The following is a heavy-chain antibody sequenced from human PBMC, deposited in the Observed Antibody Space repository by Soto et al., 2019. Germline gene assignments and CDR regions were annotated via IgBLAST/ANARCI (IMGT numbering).Heavy chain of an antibody. CDR1: GGTFSSYT. CDR2: IIPILGIA. Sequence: QVQLVQSGAEVKKPGSSVKVSCKASGGTFSSYTISWVRQAPGQGLEWMGRIIPILGIANYAQKFQGRVTITADKSTSTAYMELSSLRSEDTAVYYCARYCSGGSCYPPNYYYGMDVWGQGTTVTVSS. CDR3: ARYCSGGSCYPPNYYYGMDV. J-gene: IGHJ6*02. V-gene: IGHV1-69*02. D-gene: IGHD2-15*01.